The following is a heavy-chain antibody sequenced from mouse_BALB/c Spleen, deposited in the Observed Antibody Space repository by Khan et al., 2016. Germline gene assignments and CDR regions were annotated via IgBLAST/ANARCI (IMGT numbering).Heavy chain of an antibody. J-gene: IGHJ3*01. V-gene: IGHV14-3*02. CDR3: ARPITGAWFAY. Sequence: EVQLQESGAELVKPGASVKLSCTASGFNIKDTYMHWVKQRPEQGLEWIGRIDPANGNTKYDPKFQGKATITAATSSNTAYLQLSSLTSEDTAVYYCARPITGAWFAYWGQGTLVTVSA. D-gene: IGHD2-4*01. CDR1: GFNIKDTY. CDR2: IDPANGNT.